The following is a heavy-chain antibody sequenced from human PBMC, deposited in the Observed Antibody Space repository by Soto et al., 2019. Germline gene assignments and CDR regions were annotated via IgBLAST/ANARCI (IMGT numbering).Heavy chain of an antibody. Sequence: EVQVVESGGAFVEPGGSLRLSCAVSSFTFSDAWLSWVRQAPGKGLEWVGRITSKINGETTAYAAPVRGRFTISRDDSRGTLYLQMNSLTNEDTAVYYCTTDEGDANKFYTLDFWGQGILVTVSS. V-gene: IGHV3-15*02. CDR1: SFTFSDAW. CDR3: TTDEGDANKFYTLDF. J-gene: IGHJ4*02. CDR2: ITSKINGETT. D-gene: IGHD2-2*02.